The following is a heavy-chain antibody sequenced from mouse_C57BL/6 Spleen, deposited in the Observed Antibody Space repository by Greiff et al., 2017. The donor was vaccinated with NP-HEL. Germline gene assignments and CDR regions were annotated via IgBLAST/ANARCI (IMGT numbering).Heavy chain of an antibody. CDR3: ARGHYGSSFDY. Sequence: QVQLQQSGAELVRPGSSVKLSCKASGYTFTSYWMEWVKQRPGQGLEWIGNIYPSDSETHYNQKFKDKATLTVDKSSSTAYMQLSSLTSEDSAVYYCARGHYGSSFDYWGQGTTLTVSS. CDR1: GYTFTSYW. J-gene: IGHJ2*01. D-gene: IGHD1-1*01. CDR2: IYPSDSET. V-gene: IGHV1-61*01.